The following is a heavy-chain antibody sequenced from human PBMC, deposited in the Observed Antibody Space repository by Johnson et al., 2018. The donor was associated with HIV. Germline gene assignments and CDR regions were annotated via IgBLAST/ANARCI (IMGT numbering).Heavy chain of an antibody. V-gene: IGHV3-7*01. Sequence: VQLVESGGGLVQPGGSPRLSCAASGFTFSSYWMSWVRQAPGKGLEWVANIKHDGSAKYYVDSVKGRFTISRDNAKNSLYLQMNSRRAEDTAVYYCARGDYYDSSGYFSDAFDIWGQGTMVTVSS. CDR2: IKHDGSAK. D-gene: IGHD3-22*01. J-gene: IGHJ3*02. CDR1: GFTFSSYW. CDR3: ARGDYYDSSGYFSDAFDI.